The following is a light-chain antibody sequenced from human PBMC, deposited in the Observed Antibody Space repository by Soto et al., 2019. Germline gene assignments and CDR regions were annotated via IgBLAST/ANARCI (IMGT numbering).Light chain of an antibody. CDR1: SSDVGGYDY. J-gene: IGLJ1*01. CDR2: EVS. CDR3: SSYSLSTAYL. V-gene: IGLV2-14*01. Sequence: QPVLTQPASVSGSPGQSITISCTGTSSDVGGYDYVSWYQIHPGKAPKLMVFEVSNRPSGVSYRFSGSKSGNTASLTISGLQAEDEADYFCSSYSLSTAYLFGTGTKLTVL.